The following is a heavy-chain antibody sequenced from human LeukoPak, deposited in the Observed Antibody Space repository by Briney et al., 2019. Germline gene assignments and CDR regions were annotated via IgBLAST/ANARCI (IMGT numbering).Heavy chain of an antibody. V-gene: IGHV1-8*03. CDR2: MNPNSGNT. CDR1: GYTFTSYD. CDR3: AREREGFDY. J-gene: IGHJ4*02. Sequence: ASVTVSFKASGYTFTSYDINWVRQATGQGLEWMGWMNPNSGNTGYAQKFQGRVTITRNTSISTAYMEVSSLRSEDTAVYFCAREREGFDYWGQGTLVTVSS. D-gene: IGHD1-26*01.